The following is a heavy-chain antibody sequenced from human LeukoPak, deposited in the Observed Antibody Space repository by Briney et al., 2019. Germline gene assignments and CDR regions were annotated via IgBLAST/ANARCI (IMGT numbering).Heavy chain of an antibody. V-gene: IGHV7-4-1*02. J-gene: IGHJ6*02. CDR1: EYTFTSYA. Sequence: ASVKVSCKASEYTFTSYAMNWVRQAPGQGLEWMGWINTNTGNPTYAQGFTGRFVFSLDTSVSTAYLQISSLKAEDTAVYYCARESSGWLYYYYYGMDVWGQGTTVTVSS. CDR2: INTNTGNP. D-gene: IGHD6-19*01. CDR3: ARESSGWLYYYYYGMDV.